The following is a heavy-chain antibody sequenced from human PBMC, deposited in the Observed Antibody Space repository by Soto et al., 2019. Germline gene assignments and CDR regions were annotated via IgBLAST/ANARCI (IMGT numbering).Heavy chain of an antibody. CDR2: ILYTGST. D-gene: IGHD1-26*01. Sequence: QPQLQESGPGLVKPSETLSLTCTVSGGSIISNIYYWGWIRQPPGRGLEWIGSILYTGSTYYNPSIKSRVTISVDTSKNQFFLKLSSMTAADTAVYYCARQGAFAPWGQGTLVTVSS. CDR1: GGSIISNIYY. V-gene: IGHV4-39*01. CDR3: ARQGAFAP. J-gene: IGHJ5*02.